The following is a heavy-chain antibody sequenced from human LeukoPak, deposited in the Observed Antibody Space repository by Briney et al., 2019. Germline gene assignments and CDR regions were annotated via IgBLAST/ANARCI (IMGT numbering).Heavy chain of an antibody. CDR1: GFTFSSYV. D-gene: IGHD6-13*01. J-gene: IGHJ4*02. Sequence: GGSLRLSCAASGFTFSSYVMLWVRQAPGKGLEWVAVISYDGINRYYADSVKGRFTISRSNSENTLYLQMNSLRPEDTAVYFCARRRIPDRAAAALAYWGQGTLVTVSS. V-gene: IGHV3-30*01. CDR3: ARRRIPDRAAAALAY. CDR2: ISYDGINR.